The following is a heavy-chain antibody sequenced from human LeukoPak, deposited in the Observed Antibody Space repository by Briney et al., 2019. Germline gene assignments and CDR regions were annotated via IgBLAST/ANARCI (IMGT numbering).Heavy chain of an antibody. CDR2: ISSSSSYI. CDR1: GFTFSSYS. Sequence: KTGGSLRLSCAASGFTFSSYSMNWVRQAPGKGLEWVSSISSSSSYIYYADSVKGRFTISRDNAKNSLYLQMNSLRAEDTAVYYCARDRHDSSGHRLYYYYMDVWGKGTTVTVSS. CDR3: ARDRHDSSGHRLYYYYMDV. J-gene: IGHJ6*03. V-gene: IGHV3-21*01. D-gene: IGHD3-22*01.